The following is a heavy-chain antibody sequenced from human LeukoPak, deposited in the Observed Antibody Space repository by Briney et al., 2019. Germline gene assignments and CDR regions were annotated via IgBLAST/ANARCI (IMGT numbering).Heavy chain of an antibody. CDR3: ARGSTYDFWSGDALDV. V-gene: IGHV3-23*01. CDR2: ISGGGGST. CDR1: GFTFTSYS. Sequence: GGSLRLSCAASGFTFTSYSMNWVRQAPGKGLEWVSTISGGGGSTYYADSVKGRFTISRDSSQKILNLQMNNLRVEDTAIYYCARGSTYDFWSGDALDVWGQGTMVTVAS. J-gene: IGHJ3*01. D-gene: IGHD3-3*01.